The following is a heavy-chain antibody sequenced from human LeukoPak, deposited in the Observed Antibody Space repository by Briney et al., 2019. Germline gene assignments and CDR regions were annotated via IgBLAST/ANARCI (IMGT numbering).Heavy chain of an antibody. CDR3: ARVTLVSGSDYIRDY. D-gene: IGHD4-11*01. CDR1: GASISSGDYY. J-gene: IGHJ4*02. CDR2: MYSSGTT. V-gene: IGHV4-30-4*08. Sequence: SQTLSLTCTVSGASISSGDYYWSWIRQPPGKGLEWIGYMYSSGTTYYNPSLKSRLTISADTSKNQFSLKLTSVTAADTAVFYCARVTLVSGSDYIRDYWGQGTLVTVSS.